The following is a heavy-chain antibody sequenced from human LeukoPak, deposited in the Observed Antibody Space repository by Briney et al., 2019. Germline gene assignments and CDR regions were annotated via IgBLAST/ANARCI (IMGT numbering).Heavy chain of an antibody. Sequence: PGGSLRLSCAASGFTFSTYAISWVRQAPGKGLEWVSAISDSGGNTYYADSVKGRFTILRDNSKNTLFLQMNSLRADDTAVYYCAKETYYYDSSGYYYYCDSWGQGTLVTVSS. CDR2: ISDSGGNT. CDR1: GFTFSTYA. V-gene: IGHV3-23*01. D-gene: IGHD3-22*01. J-gene: IGHJ4*02. CDR3: AKETYYYDSSGYYYYCDS.